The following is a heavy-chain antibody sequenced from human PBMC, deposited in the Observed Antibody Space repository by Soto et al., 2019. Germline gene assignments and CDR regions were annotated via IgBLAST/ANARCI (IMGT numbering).Heavy chain of an antibody. D-gene: IGHD3-22*01. CDR1: GGSISSGDYY. Sequence: PSETLSLTCTVSGGSISSGDYYWSWIRQPPGKGLEWIGYIYYSGSTYYNPSLKSRVTISVDTSKNQFSLKLSSVTAADTAVYYCARPTYYYDSSGYSIDWFATWGQGTMVTVSS. CDR3: ARPTYYYDSSGYSIDWFAT. V-gene: IGHV4-30-4*01. J-gene: IGHJ5*02. CDR2: IYYSGST.